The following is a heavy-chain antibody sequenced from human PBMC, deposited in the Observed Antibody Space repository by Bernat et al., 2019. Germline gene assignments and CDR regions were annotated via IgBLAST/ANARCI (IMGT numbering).Heavy chain of an antibody. J-gene: IGHJ6*03. CDR3: ARISGAVTYGSGTKASYYMDV. CDR1: GGTFSSYA. CDR2: IIPIFGTA. D-gene: IGHD3-10*01. Sequence: QVQLVQSGAEVKKPGSSVKVSCKASGGTFSSYAISWVRQAPGQGLEWMGGIIPIFGTANYAQKFQGRVTITADESTSTAYMGLSSLRSEDTAVYYCARISGAVTYGSGTKASYYMDVWGKGTTVTVSS. V-gene: IGHV1-69*01.